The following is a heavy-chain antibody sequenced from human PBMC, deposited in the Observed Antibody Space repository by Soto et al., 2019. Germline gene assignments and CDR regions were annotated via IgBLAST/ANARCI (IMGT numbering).Heavy chain of an antibody. J-gene: IGHJ6*02. Sequence: QVQLVESGGGVVQPGRSLRLSCAASGFTFSAYGMYWVRQAPGKGLEWVAVISYDGSNKYYADSVKGRFTISRDNSKNTLYLQMKSLRAEDTAVYYCAKPREALDYYGMDVWGQGTTVTVSS. CDR2: ISYDGSNK. V-gene: IGHV3-30*18. CDR3: AKPREALDYYGMDV. D-gene: IGHD6-6*01. CDR1: GFTFSAYG.